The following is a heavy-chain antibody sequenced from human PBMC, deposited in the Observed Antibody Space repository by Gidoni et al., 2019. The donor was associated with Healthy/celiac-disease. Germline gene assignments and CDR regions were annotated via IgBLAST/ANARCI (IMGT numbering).Heavy chain of an antibody. CDR1: GYTFTSYA. CDR2: INTNTGNP. D-gene: IGHD3-3*01. V-gene: IGHV7-4-1*02. J-gene: IGHJ3*02. Sequence: QVQLVQSGSELKKPGASVKVSCKASGYTFTSYAMNWVRQAPGQGLEWMGWINTNTGNPTYAQGFTGRFVFSLDTSVSTAYLQISSLKAEDTAVYYCASHTLDDFWEYRGAFDIWGQGTMVTVSS. CDR3: ASHTLDDFWEYRGAFDI.